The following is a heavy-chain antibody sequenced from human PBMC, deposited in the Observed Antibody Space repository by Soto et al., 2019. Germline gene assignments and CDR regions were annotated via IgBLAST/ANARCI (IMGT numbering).Heavy chain of an antibody. J-gene: IGHJ6*02. CDR3: AKDRDSSGWDYYYGMDV. CDR2: ISYDGSNK. Sequence: QVQLVESGGGVVQPGRSLRLSCAASGFTFSSYGMHWVRQAPGKGLERVAVISYDGSNKYYADSVKGRFTISRDNSKNTLYLQMNSLRAEDTAVYYCAKDRDSSGWDYYYGMDVWGQGTTVTVSS. CDR1: GFTFSSYG. D-gene: IGHD6-19*01. V-gene: IGHV3-30*18.